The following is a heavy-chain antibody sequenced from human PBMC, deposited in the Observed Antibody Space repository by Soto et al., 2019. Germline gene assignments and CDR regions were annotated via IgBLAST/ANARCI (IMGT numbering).Heavy chain of an antibody. D-gene: IGHD6-13*01. CDR1: GLSISSGPYS. CDR3: ARGSTGYSSSWYRY. Sequence: SETLSLTCTFSGLSISSGPYSWGWIRQPPGKGLEWIGYIYYSGSTHHNPSLKSRVTISVDTSKNQFSLKLSSVTAADTAVYYCARGSTGYSSSWYRYWGQGTLVTVSS. V-gene: IGHV4-61*05. J-gene: IGHJ4*02. CDR2: IYYSGST.